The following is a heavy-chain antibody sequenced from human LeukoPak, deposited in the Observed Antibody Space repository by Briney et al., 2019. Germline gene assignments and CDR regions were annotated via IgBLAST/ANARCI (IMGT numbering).Heavy chain of an antibody. D-gene: IGHD1-26*01. CDR3: ARGTEWERNFDY. Sequence: GGSLRLSCAASGFTFSSYSMNWVRQAPGKGLEWVSSISSSSSYIYYADSVKGRFTISRDNAKSSLYLQLNSLRAEDTAVYYCARGTEWERNFDYWGQGTLVTVSS. CDR1: GFTFSSYS. V-gene: IGHV3-21*01. J-gene: IGHJ4*02. CDR2: ISSSSSYI.